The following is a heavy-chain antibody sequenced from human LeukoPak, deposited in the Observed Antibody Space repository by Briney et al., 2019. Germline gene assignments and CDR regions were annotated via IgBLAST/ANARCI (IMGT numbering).Heavy chain of an antibody. CDR1: GFTFSSYS. J-gene: IGHJ4*02. D-gene: IGHD1-26*01. Sequence: GGSRRLSCAASGFTFSSYSMNWVRQAPGKGLEWVSSISSSSSYIYYADSVKGRFTISRDNAKNSLYLQMNSLRAEDTAVYYCARGMRWEEGFDYWGQGTLVTVSS. CDR2: ISSSSSYI. V-gene: IGHV3-21*01. CDR3: ARGMRWEEGFDY.